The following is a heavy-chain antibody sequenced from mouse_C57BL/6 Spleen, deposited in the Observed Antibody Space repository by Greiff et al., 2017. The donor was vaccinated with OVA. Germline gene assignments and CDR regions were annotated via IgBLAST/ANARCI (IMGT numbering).Heavy chain of an antibody. D-gene: IGHD2-3*01. CDR2: IYPGSGNT. CDR1: GYTFTDYY. V-gene: IGHV1-76*01. CDR3: ARESGYYADYFDY. Sequence: QVQLKQSGAELVRPGASVKLSCKASGYTFTDYYINWVKQRPGQGLEWIARIYPGSGNTYYNEKFKGKATLTAEKSSSTAYMQLSSLTSEDSAVYFCARESGYYADYFDYWGQGTTLTVSS. J-gene: IGHJ2*01.